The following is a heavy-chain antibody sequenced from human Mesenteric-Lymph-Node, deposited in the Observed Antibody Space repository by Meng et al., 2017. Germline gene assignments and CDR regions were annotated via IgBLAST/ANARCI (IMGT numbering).Heavy chain of an antibody. D-gene: IGHD5-12*01. CDR2: IIPIFGTA. J-gene: IGHJ6*02. CDR1: GGTFSSYA. V-gene: IGHV1-69*05. Sequence: SVKVSCKASGGTFSSYAISWVRQAPGQGLEWMGGIIPIFGTANYAQKFQGRVTITTDESTSTAYMELSSLRSEDTAVYYCARDHIVATIATYYYYYYGMDVWGQGTTVTVS. CDR3: ARDHIVATIATYYYYYYGMDV.